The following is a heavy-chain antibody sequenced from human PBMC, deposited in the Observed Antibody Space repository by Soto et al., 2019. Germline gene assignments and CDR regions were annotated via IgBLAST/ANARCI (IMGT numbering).Heavy chain of an antibody. J-gene: IGHJ6*02. Sequence: GASVTVSCKTSAYTFTSYYMHWVRQAPGQGLEWMGIINPSGGSTSYAQKFQGRVTMTRDTSTSTVYMELSSLRSEDTAVYYCARVPWSGYYLSYGMDVWGQGTTVTVSS. CDR3: ARVPWSGYYLSYGMDV. CDR1: AYTFTSYY. D-gene: IGHD3-3*01. CDR2: INPSGGST. V-gene: IGHV1-46*01.